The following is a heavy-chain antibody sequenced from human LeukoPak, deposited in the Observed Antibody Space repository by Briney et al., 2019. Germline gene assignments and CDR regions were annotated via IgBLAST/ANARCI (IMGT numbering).Heavy chain of an antibody. J-gene: IGHJ5*02. V-gene: IGHV1-18*01. CDR3: ARGYCSSTSCYLDNWFDP. Sequence: ASVKVSCKASGYTFTSYGISWVRQAPGQGLEWMGWISAYNGNTNYAQKLQGRVTITRDTSASTAYMELSSLRSEDTAVYYCARGYCSSTSCYLDNWFDPWGQGTLVTVSS. CDR2: ISAYNGNT. D-gene: IGHD2-2*01. CDR1: GYTFTSYG.